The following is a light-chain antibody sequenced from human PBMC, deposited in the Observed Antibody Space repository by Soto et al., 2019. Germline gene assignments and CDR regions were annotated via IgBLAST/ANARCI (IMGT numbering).Light chain of an antibody. J-gene: IGKJ4*01. V-gene: IGKV3-20*01. CDR3: QKYETRA. CDR2: GAY. CDR1: QRVTNSY. Sequence: ETVMTQSPVTLSVSPGDTATLSCRAIQRVTNSYLAWYQQRPGQAPRLLIYGAYNRATGIPDRFSGSGYGTDFPLPINRMENEDFAVYYCQKYETRAFGGGTKVDIK.